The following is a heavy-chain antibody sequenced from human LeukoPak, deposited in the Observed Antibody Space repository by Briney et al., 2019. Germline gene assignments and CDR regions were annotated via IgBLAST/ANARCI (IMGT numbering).Heavy chain of an antibody. Sequence: PSETLSLTCTVSGGSISSYYWSWIRQPPGKGLEWIGYIYYSGSTNYNPSLKSRVTISVDTSKNQFSLKLSSVTAADTAVYYCAWGYSYGADYWGQGTLVTVSS. J-gene: IGHJ4*02. CDR3: AWGYSYGADY. CDR1: GGSISSYY. D-gene: IGHD5-18*01. V-gene: IGHV4-59*12. CDR2: IYYSGST.